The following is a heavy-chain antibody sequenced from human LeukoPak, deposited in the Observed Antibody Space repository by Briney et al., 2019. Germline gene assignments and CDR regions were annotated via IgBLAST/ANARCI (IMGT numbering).Heavy chain of an antibody. J-gene: IGHJ4*02. CDR1: GFIFRSYA. D-gene: IGHD5-12*01. CDR3: ARFRSTRGYAFDY. V-gene: IGHV3-30*15. CDR2: VSFDGSKK. Sequence: PGGSLRLSCAASGFIFRSYAMHWVRQAPGKGLEWVAIVSFDGSKKYYADSVKGRLTISRDNSRSTLFLEMSSLRSEDTAVYYCARFRSTRGYAFDYWGQGTQVTVSS.